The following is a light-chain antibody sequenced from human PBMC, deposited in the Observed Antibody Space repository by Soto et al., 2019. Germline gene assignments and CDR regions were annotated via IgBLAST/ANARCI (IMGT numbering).Light chain of an antibody. V-gene: IGKV3-20*01. J-gene: IGKJ1*01. CDR2: GAS. Sequence: EIVLTQSPGTLSFSPGERATLSCRASQSVSSSYLACYQQKPGQVTRLLIYGASSRANGMPDRFSGSGSGTDFTLTITRREPGVLAVYYCEHYGSSPTFGQGTKVEIK. CDR3: EHYGSSPT. CDR1: QSVSSSY.